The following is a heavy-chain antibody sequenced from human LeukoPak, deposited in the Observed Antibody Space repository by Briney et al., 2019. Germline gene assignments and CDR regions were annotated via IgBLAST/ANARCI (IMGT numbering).Heavy chain of an antibody. V-gene: IGHV3-30*18. Sequence: GGSLRLSCAASGFTFSSYGMHWVRQAPGKGLEWVAVISYDGSNKYYADSVKGRFTISRDNSKNTLYLVVNTLRGEDTAVYYCAKEMGSRSSLFYFDYWGQGTLLTVSS. CDR2: ISYDGSNK. CDR1: GFTFSSYG. J-gene: IGHJ4*01. CDR3: AKEMGSRSSLFYFDY. D-gene: IGHD3-10*01.